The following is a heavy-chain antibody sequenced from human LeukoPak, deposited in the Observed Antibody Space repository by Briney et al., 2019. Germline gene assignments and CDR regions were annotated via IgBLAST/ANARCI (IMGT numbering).Heavy chain of an antibody. CDR1: GFTFNNAW. D-gene: IGHD1-1*01. V-gene: IGHV3-49*03. Sequence: GGSLRLSCAASGFTFNNAWMNWIRQAPGKGLEWVGFIRSKAYGETADYAASVKGRFTISRDDSKAIAYLQMNSLKTEDTAVYHCTRDRGAYNLYDYWGQGTLVTVSS. J-gene: IGHJ4*02. CDR2: IRSKAYGETA. CDR3: TRDRGAYNLYDY.